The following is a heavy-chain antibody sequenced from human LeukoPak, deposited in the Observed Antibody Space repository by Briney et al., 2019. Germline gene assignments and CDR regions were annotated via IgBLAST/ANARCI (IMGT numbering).Heavy chain of an antibody. Sequence: PSETLSLTCTVSGGSISNYYWSWIRQPPGKGLEWIGYIYNTRSTNYNPSLNSRVTMSVDTSKNQFSLKLSSVTAADTAVYYCARGSGWYYYWGQGTLVTVSS. V-gene: IGHV4-59*01. CDR1: GGSISNYY. CDR3: ARGSGWYYY. CDR2: IYNTRST. D-gene: IGHD6-19*01. J-gene: IGHJ4*02.